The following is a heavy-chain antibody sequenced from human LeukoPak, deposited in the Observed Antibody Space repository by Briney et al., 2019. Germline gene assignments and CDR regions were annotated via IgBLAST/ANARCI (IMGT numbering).Heavy chain of an antibody. CDR3: ARDSGNWGQFDY. CDR1: GYTFTGYY. CDR2: INPSGGST. J-gene: IGHJ4*02. D-gene: IGHD7-27*01. Sequence: GASVKVSCKASGYTFTGYYMHWVRQAPGQGLEWMGIINPSGGSTSYAQKFQGRVTMTRDTSISTAYMELSRLRSDDTAVYYCARDSGNWGQFDYWGQGTLVTVSS. V-gene: IGHV1-46*01.